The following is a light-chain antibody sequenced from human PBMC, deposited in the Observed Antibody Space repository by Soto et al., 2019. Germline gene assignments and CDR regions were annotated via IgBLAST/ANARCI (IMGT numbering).Light chain of an antibody. Sequence: QSVLTQPPSVSATPGQKVTISCSGSGSNLGRNYVSWYQQLPGTAPKLLIYDNVYRFSGIPDRFSGSKSGTSATLGITGLQTGDEAHYYCSSYAGSNNFVFGTGTKLTVL. CDR2: DNV. CDR1: GSNLGRNY. CDR3: SSYAGSNNFV. J-gene: IGLJ1*01. V-gene: IGLV1-51*01.